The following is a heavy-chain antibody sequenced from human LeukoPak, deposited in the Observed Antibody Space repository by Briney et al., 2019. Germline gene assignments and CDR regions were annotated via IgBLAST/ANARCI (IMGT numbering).Heavy chain of an antibody. Sequence: PSETLSLTCTVSGGSISSSTYYWGWIRQPPGKGLEWIGSIYYSGSTYCNPSLKSRVTISLDTSKKQFSLKLRSVTAADTAVYYCARDVSEVTVTGTLIDYMDVWGKGTTVTVSS. D-gene: IGHD6-19*01. CDR3: ARDVSEVTVTGTLIDYMDV. CDR1: GGSISSSTYY. V-gene: IGHV4-39*07. CDR2: IYYSGST. J-gene: IGHJ6*03.